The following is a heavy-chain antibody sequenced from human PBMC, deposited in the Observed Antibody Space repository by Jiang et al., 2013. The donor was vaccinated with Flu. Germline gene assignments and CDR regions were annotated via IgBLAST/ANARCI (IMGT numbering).Heavy chain of an antibody. CDR1: GGSISSSSYY. J-gene: IGHJ4*02. CDR2: IYYSGST. D-gene: IGHD1-14*01. Sequence: LLKPSETLSLTCTVSGGSISSSSYYWGWIRQPPGKGLEWIGGIYYSGSTYYNPSLKSRVTISVDTSKNQFSLKLSSVTAADTAVYYCARRGDIPEYYFDYWGQGTLVTVSS. CDR3: ARRGDIPEYYFDY. V-gene: IGHV4-39*01.